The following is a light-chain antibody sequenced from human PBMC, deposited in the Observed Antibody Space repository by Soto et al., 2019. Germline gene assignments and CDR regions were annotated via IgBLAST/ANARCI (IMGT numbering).Light chain of an antibody. CDR2: KAS. CDR3: QQSYSTPNT. CDR1: QTISSW. V-gene: IGKV1-5*03. Sequence: DIQMTQSPSTLSGSVGDRVTITCRASQTISSWLAWYQQKPGKAPKLLIYKASTLKSGVPSRFSGSGSGTEFTLTISSLQPDDFATYYCQQSYSTPNTFGQGTRLEI. J-gene: IGKJ5*01.